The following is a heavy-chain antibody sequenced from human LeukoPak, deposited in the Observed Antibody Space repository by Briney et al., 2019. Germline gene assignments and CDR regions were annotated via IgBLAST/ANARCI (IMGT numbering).Heavy chain of an antibody. V-gene: IGHV4-59*08. J-gene: IGHJ4*02. CDR3: ARHVGSGYFFDH. CDR2: IYYSGST. Sequence: SETLSLTCSVSGGSISSYYWSWIRQPPGKGLEWIGYIYYSGSTNYNPSLKSRVTISVDTSKNQFSLKLSSVTAADTAVYYCARHVGSGYFFDHWGQGTLVTVSS. D-gene: IGHD3-22*01. CDR1: GGSISSYY.